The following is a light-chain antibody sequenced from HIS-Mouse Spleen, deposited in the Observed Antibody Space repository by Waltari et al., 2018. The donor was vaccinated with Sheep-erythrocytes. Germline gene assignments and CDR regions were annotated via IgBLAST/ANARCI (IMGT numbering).Light chain of an antibody. CDR2: LGS. V-gene: IGKV2-28*01. J-gene: IGKJ3*01. CDR1: QSLLHSNGYNY. Sequence: DIVMTQSPLSLPVTPGEPAPISCRSSQSLLHSNGYNYLVWYLQKPGQSPQLLIYLGSNRASGVPDRFSGSGSGTDFTLKISRVEAEDVGVYYCMQALQTPFTFGPGTKVDIK. CDR3: MQALQTPFT.